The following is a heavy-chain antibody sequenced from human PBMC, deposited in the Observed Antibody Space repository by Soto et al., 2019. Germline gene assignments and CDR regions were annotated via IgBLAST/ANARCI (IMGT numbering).Heavy chain of an antibody. Sequence: EVQLLESGGGLVQPGGSLRLSCAASGFTFSSYAMNWVRQAPGKGLELVSVISGSDGSTYYADSVKGPFTISRDNSKNTLNLQMNSLRAEDTAVYYCASRSSSWYFDYWGQGTLVTVSS. CDR3: ASRSSSWYFDY. J-gene: IGHJ4*02. D-gene: IGHD6-13*01. CDR2: ISGSDGST. CDR1: GFTFSSYA. V-gene: IGHV3-23*01.